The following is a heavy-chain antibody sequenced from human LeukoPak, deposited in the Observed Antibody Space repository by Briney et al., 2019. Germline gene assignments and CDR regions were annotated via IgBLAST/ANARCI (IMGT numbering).Heavy chain of an antibody. V-gene: IGHV4-61*02. CDR2: IYTSGST. CDR3: ARRVSAQIAPPPRGVFDY. D-gene: IGHD2-15*01. J-gene: IGHJ4*02. CDR1: GGSISSGSYY. Sequence: PSETLSLTCAVSGGSISSGSYYWSWIRQPAGKGLEWIGRIYTSGSTYYNPSLKSRVTISVDTSKNQFSLKLSSVTAADTAVYYCARRVSAQIAPPPRGVFDYWGQGTLVTVSS.